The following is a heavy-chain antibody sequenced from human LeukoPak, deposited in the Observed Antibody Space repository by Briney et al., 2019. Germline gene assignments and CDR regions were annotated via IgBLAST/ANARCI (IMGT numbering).Heavy chain of an antibody. CDR3: ARDRAMSFDY. CDR2: ISYDGSNK. J-gene: IGHJ4*02. CDR1: GFTFSSYA. Sequence: GSLGLSCAASGFTFSSYAMHWVRQAPGKGLEWVAVISYDGSNKYYADSVKGRFTISRDNSKNTLYLQMNSLRAEDTAVYYCARDRAMSFDYWGRGTLVTVSS. V-gene: IGHV3-30-3*01. D-gene: IGHD2-2*01.